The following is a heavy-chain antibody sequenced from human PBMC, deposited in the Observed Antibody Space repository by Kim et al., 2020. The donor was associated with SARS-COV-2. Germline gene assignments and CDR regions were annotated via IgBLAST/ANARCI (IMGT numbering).Heavy chain of an antibody. CDR2: ISRNGDQT. CDR1: GFTFDDYA. J-gene: IGHJ4*01. Sequence: GGSLRLSCAASGFTFDDYAMHWVRQVPGKGLEWVSLISRNGDQTYYADSVKGRFTISRDNSKNSLYLQMNSLTTEDSALYYCAKTRSESYSSGSYFDSWG. D-gene: IGHD3-10*01. CDR3: AKTRSESYSSGSYFDS. V-gene: IGHV3-43*01.